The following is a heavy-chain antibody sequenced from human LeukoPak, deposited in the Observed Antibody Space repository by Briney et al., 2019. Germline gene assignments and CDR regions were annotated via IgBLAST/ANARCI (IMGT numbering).Heavy chain of an antibody. D-gene: IGHD3-3*01. CDR1: GFSFSTYA. Sequence: PGRSLRLSCAASGFSFSTYAMHWVRQAPGKGLEWVAVISYESSNKYYGDSVKGRFTISRDNSKNTLYLQMNSLGAEDTAVYYCAKDWLRLWSDDAFDIWGQGTMVTVSS. CDR2: ISYESSNK. J-gene: IGHJ3*02. V-gene: IGHV3-30*18. CDR3: AKDWLRLWSDDAFDI.